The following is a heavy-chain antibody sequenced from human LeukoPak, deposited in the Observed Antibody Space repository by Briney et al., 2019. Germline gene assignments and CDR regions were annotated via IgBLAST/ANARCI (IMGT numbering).Heavy chain of an antibody. J-gene: IGHJ4*02. V-gene: IGHV3-23*01. CDR2: IRINGETT. CDR3: AKGQELDDGVFDS. Sequence: PGGSLRLSCAASGFTFSSIAMTWVRQAPGKGLEWVSTIRINGETTYNADSVKGRFTISRDNSKKTLYLQLNSLRVEDTAIYYCAKGQELDDGVFDSWGQGTLVTVSS. D-gene: IGHD1-1*01. CDR1: GFTFSSIA.